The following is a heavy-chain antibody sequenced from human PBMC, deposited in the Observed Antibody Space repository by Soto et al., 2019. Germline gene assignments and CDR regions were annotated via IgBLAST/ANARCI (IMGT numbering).Heavy chain of an antibody. V-gene: IGHV1-69*01. CDR1: GGTFSSYA. CDR2: IIPIFGTA. Sequence: QVQLVQSGAEVKKPGSSVKVSCKASGGTFSSYAISWVRQAPGQGLEWMGGIIPIFGTANYAQKFQGRVTITADESTSTTYMELSSLRSEDTAVYYCATRGFWSVPNYYGMDVWGQGTTVTVSS. J-gene: IGHJ6*02. CDR3: ATRGFWSVPNYYGMDV. D-gene: IGHD3-3*01.